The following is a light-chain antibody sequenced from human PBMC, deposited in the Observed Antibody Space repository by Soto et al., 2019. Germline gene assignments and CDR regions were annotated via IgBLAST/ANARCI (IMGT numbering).Light chain of an antibody. CDR2: DVS. V-gene: IGLV2-14*01. J-gene: IGLJ3*02. CDR3: SSYTSSSILWV. CDR1: SSDVGGYDY. Sequence: QSALTQPASVSGSPGQSITMSCTGTSSDVGGYDYVSWYQQHPGKAPKLMIYDVSNRPSGVSNRFSGSKSGNTASLTISGLQAEDEADYYCSSYTSSSILWVFGGGTKVTVL.